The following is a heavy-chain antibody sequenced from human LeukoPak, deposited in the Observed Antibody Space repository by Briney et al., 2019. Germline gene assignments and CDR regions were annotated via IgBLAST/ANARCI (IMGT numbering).Heavy chain of an antibody. V-gene: IGHV3-7*01. D-gene: IGHD3-3*01. Sequence: GGSLRLSCAASGFTFSGDSMSWVRQPRGKGLEWVASIKQDGSRKHYVDSVKGRFTISRDNANNLLYLQMSSLRAEDTAVYFCARVRGERRTIFGVAVPDYYQYYFLDVWGKGTTVIVSS. J-gene: IGHJ6*03. CDR2: IKQDGSRK. CDR1: GFTFSGDS. CDR3: ARVRGERRTIFGVAVPDYYQYYFLDV.